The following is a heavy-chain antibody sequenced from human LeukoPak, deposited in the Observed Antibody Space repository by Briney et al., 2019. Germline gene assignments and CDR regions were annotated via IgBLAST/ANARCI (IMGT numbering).Heavy chain of an antibody. CDR3: AKDMAYSSGWYGIDY. Sequence: GGSLRLSCAASGFTFDDYAMHWVRQAPGKGLEWVYLISGDGGATHYADSVKGRFTISRDNSKNSLYLQMNSLRTEDTAFYYCAKDMAYSSGWYGIDYWGQGTLVTVSS. D-gene: IGHD6-19*01. J-gene: IGHJ4*02. V-gene: IGHV3-43*02. CDR2: ISGDGGAT. CDR1: GFTFDDYA.